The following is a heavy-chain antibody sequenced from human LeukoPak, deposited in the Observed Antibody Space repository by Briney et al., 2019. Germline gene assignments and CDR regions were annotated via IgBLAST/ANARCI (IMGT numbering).Heavy chain of an antibody. Sequence: GASVKVSCKASGYTLTGYYMHWVRQAPGQGREWMGWINPKSGGTNYAQKFQGRVTMTRDTSISTAYMELSRLRSDDTAVYYCAREDIVVVVASTGWFDPWGQGTLVTVSS. J-gene: IGHJ5*02. CDR2: INPKSGGT. CDR1: GYTLTGYY. CDR3: AREDIVVVVASTGWFDP. V-gene: IGHV1-2*02. D-gene: IGHD2-15*01.